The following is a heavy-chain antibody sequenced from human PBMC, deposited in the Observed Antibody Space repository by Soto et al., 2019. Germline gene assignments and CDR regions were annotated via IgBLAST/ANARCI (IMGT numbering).Heavy chain of an antibody. CDR1: GFTFSIYW. Sequence: EVQLVESGGGLVQPGGSLRLSCAASGFTFSIYWMHWVRQAPGKGPVWVSRIDNAGSSARYADSVKGRFTISRDNAKNTVYRQMNSLRAEDTAVYYCTRVGGSVSVMDVWGQGTTVTVSS. D-gene: IGHD1-26*01. CDR2: IDNAGSSA. J-gene: IGHJ6*02. V-gene: IGHV3-74*01. CDR3: TRVGGSVSVMDV.